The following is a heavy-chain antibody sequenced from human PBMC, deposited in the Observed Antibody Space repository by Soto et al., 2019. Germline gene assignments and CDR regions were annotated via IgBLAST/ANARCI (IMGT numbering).Heavy chain of an antibody. J-gene: IGHJ4*01. Sequence: GGSLRLSCAASGFTFSSYAISWVRQAPGKGLEWVSAISGSGGSTYYADSVKGRFTISRDDSKSMVYLQMNSLKTEDTAVYYSTTDSYFTLKLVRFDYWGLGTLVTVSS. CDR2: ISGSGGST. CDR1: GFTFSSYA. V-gene: IGHV3-23*01. CDR3: TTDSYFTLKLVRFDY. D-gene: IGHD3-22*01.